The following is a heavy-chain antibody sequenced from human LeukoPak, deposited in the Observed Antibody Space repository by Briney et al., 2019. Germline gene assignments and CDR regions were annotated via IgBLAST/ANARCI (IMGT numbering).Heavy chain of an antibody. CDR1: GFTFNNYA. Sequence: GGSLRLSCAASGFTFNNYAMSWVRQAPGKGLEWVSTINDGGGYAYYADSVKGRFTISRDNSKNTLFLQMNSLGAEDTALYYCAKALAGLFDYWGQGTLVTVSS. CDR2: INDGGGYA. D-gene: IGHD6-19*01. V-gene: IGHV3-23*01. J-gene: IGHJ4*02. CDR3: AKALAGLFDY.